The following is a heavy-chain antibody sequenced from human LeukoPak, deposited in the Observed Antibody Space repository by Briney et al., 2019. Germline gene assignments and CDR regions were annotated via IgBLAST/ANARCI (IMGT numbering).Heavy chain of an antibody. CDR3: AGDQFLGYCSSTSCSNWFDP. Sequence: PSETLSLTCTVSGGSISSYYWSWIRQPAGKGLEWIGRIYSSGNTNYNPSLKSRLTMSVDTSKTQFSLKLSSVTAADTAVYYCAGDQFLGYCSSTSCSNWFDPWGQGTLVTVSS. V-gene: IGHV4-4*07. D-gene: IGHD2-2*01. J-gene: IGHJ5*02. CDR1: GGSISSYY. CDR2: IYSSGNT.